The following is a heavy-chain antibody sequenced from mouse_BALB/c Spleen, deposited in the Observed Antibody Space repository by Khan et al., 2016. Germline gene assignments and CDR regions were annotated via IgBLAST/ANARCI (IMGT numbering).Heavy chain of an antibody. D-gene: IGHD1-1*01. V-gene: IGHV3-2*02. J-gene: IGHJ2*01. Sequence: EVQLQESGPGLVKPSQSLSLTCTVTGYSITSDYAWNWIRQFPGNKLEWMGYISYSGSTSCNPSLKSRISITRDTSKNQFFLQLNSVTTEDTATYYCARDYYGSSYFDYWGQGTTLTVSS. CDR3: ARDYYGSSYFDY. CDR2: ISYSGST. CDR1: GYSITSDYA.